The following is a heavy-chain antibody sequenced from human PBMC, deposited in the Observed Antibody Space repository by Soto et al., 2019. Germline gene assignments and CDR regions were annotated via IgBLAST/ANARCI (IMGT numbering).Heavy chain of an antibody. CDR3: ERATEFRDYGGTGGGIDI. CDR1: GGSISSYY. V-gene: IGHV4-59*01. D-gene: IGHD4-17*01. Sequence: SETLSLTXTVSGGSISSYYWNWIRQPPGKGLEWIGYIYNSGSTNYNPSLKSRVTISVDTSKNQFSLKLTSVTTADTAAYYCERATEFRDYGGTGGGIDIWGQGTTVTVSS. J-gene: IGHJ6*02. CDR2: IYNSGST.